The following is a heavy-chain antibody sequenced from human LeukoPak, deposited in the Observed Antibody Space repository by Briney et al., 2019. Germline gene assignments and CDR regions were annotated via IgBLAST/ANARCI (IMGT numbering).Heavy chain of an antibody. D-gene: IGHD1-7*01. Sequence: PGGSLRLSCAASGFTFSSYDMNWVRQAPGKGLEWVSTIGGRGGSTSYADSVKGRFTISRDNSKTTLYLQMNSLRAEDTAVYYCARAASAGTTAKYYFDYWGQGTLVTVSS. CDR3: ARAASAGTTAKYYFDY. V-gene: IGHV3-23*01. CDR2: IGGRGGST. J-gene: IGHJ4*02. CDR1: GFTFSSYD.